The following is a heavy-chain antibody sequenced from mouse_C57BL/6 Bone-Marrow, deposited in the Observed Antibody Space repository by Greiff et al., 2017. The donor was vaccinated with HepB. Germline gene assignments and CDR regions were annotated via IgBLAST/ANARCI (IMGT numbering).Heavy chain of an antibody. D-gene: IGHD4-1*01. CDR1: GYTFTSYW. V-gene: IGHV1-52*01. J-gene: IGHJ4*01. CDR2: IDPSDSET. CDR3: ARGELGGAMDY. Sequence: QVQLKQPGAELVRPGSSVKLSCKASGYTFTSYWMHWVKQRPIQGLEWIGNIDPSDSETHYNQKFKDKATLTVDKSSSTAYMELRSLTSEDSAVYFCARGELGGAMDYWGQGTSVTVSS.